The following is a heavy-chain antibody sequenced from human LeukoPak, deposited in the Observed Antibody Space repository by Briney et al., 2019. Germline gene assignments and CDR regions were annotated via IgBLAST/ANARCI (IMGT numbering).Heavy chain of an antibody. V-gene: IGHV3-53*01. Sequence: GGSLRLSCAASGFTVSNNYMSWDRQAPGKGLEWVSVIYSGGRTYYADSVKGRFTISRDNSKHTLYLQMNSLRPEDTAVYYCARGGGVQYYFDYWGQGTLVTVSS. D-gene: IGHD2-8*02. CDR2: IYSGGRT. CDR3: ARGGGVQYYFDY. CDR1: GFTVSNNY. J-gene: IGHJ4*02.